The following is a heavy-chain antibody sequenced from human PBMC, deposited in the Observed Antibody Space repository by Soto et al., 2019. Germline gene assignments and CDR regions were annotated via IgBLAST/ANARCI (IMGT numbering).Heavy chain of an antibody. CDR3: AAEDDSSGYYYN. V-gene: IGHV1-58*01. Sequence: SVNVSCKASGFTFTSSAVQWVRQARGQRLEWIGWIVVGSGNTNYAQKFQERVTITRDMSTSTAYMELSSLRSEDTAVYYCAAEDDSSGYYYNWGQGTLVTVSS. D-gene: IGHD3-22*01. J-gene: IGHJ4*02. CDR1: GFTFTSSA. CDR2: IVVGSGNT.